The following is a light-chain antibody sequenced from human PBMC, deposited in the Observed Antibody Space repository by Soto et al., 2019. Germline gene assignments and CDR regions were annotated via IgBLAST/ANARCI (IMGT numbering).Light chain of an antibody. Sequence: EIQMTQSPSSLSASVGDRVTITCRASQSISSYLNWYQQKPGKAPKLLIYAASSLQSGVPSRFSGSGSGTDFTLTISSLQPEDSATYYCQQSYKTTRTFGQGTKVEIK. CDR1: QSISSY. J-gene: IGKJ1*01. CDR2: AAS. V-gene: IGKV1-39*01. CDR3: QQSYKTTRT.